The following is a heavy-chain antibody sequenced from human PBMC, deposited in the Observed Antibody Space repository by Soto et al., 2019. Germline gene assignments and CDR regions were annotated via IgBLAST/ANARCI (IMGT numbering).Heavy chain of an antibody. Sequence: PSETLSLTCTVSGGSISSYYWSWIRQPPGKGLEWIGYISDSGSTNYNPSLKSRVTISVDTSKNQFSLKLSSVTAADTAVYYCAIDLHRGTDAFDIWGQGTMVTVS. CDR1: GGSISSYY. CDR2: ISDSGST. V-gene: IGHV4-59*01. J-gene: IGHJ3*02. CDR3: AIDLHRGTDAFDI.